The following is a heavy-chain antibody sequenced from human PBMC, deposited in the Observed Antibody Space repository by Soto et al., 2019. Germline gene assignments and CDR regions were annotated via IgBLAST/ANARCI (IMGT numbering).Heavy chain of an antibody. V-gene: IGHV3-30-3*01. D-gene: IGHD3-10*01. CDR1: GFNFNIHA. J-gene: IGHJ4*02. CDR3: ASGAAFYYGTSRY. Sequence: GGSLRLSCAAPGFNFNIHALHWIRQAPGEGLEWVAVMSPGGNSQYYADSVRGRFTISRDTSKSTLYLQMTSLRPEDTAVYYCASGAAFYYGTSRYWGQGTLVTVSS. CDR2: MSPGGNSQ.